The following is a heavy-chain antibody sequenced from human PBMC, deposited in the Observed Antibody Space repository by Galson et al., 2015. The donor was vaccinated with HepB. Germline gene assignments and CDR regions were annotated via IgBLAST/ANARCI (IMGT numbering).Heavy chain of an antibody. CDR1: GYSFANYW. Sequence: QSGAEVKKPGESLKISCKGSGYSFANYWIGWVRQMPGKGLEWMGVIYPGDSNTRYSPSFQGQVTISADKSIRTAYLQWSSLRASDTAIYYCARPVRDEQYYYGVDVWGQGTTVIVSS. CDR3: ARPVRDEQYYYGVDV. J-gene: IGHJ6*02. D-gene: IGHD6-19*01. CDR2: IYPGDSNT. V-gene: IGHV5-51*01.